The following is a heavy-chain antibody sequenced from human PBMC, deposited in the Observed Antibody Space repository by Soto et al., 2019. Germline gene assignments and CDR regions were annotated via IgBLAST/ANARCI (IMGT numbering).Heavy chain of an antibody. Sequence: QAQLVQSGAEVKKPGSSVKVSCKASVGTFSNYPISWVRQAPGQGLEWMGGIIPIFGTVNYAQKFQGRVTITADESTSTAYMELSSLRSEDTAVYYCARGNHRWLQLWYFDLWGRGTLVTVSS. CDR1: VGTFSNYP. V-gene: IGHV1-69*12. D-gene: IGHD5-12*01. CDR2: IIPIFGTV. CDR3: ARGNHRWLQLWYFDL. J-gene: IGHJ2*01.